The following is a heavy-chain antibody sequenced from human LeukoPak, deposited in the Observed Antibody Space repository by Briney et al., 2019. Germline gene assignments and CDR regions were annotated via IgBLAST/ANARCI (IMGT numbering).Heavy chain of an antibody. J-gene: IGHJ6*02. D-gene: IGHD6-13*01. CDR2: ISSSSSYI. CDR1: RFTFTTYS. V-gene: IGHV3-21*01. CDR3: ARAAAAAGTNYYYYGMDV. Sequence: GGSLRLSCAASRFTFTTYSMNWVRQAPGKGLEWVSSISSSSSYIYYADSVKGRFTISRDNAKNSLYLQMNSLRAEDTAMYYCARAAAAAGTNYYYYGMDVWGQGTTVTVSS.